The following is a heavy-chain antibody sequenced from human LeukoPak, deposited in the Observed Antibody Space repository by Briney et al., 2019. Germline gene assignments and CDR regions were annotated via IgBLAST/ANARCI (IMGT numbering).Heavy chain of an antibody. CDR1: GYSISSGYF. Sequence: PSETLSLACTVSGYSISSGYFWGWIRQPPGKGLEWIGYIYYSGSTNYNPPLKSRVTISVDTSKNQFSLKLSSVTAADTAVYYCARSKDILTGYCFDYWGQGTLVTVSS. CDR2: IYYSGST. CDR3: ARSKDILTGYCFDY. V-gene: IGHV4-61*01. D-gene: IGHD3-9*01. J-gene: IGHJ4*02.